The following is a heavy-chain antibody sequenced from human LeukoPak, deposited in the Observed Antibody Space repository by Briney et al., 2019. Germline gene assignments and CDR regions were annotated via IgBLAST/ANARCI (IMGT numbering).Heavy chain of an antibody. CDR3: ARSSYSSSSSV. Sequence: GGSLRPSCAVSGFTFSGFWMSWSRQAPGKGLEWVASINSDGSEGYYADVVKGRFTISRDNAKNSLYLQINSLRAEDTAVYYCARSSYSSSSSVWGQGTMVTVSS. J-gene: IGHJ3*01. CDR2: INSDGSEG. CDR1: GFTFSGFW. V-gene: IGHV3-7*03. D-gene: IGHD6-6*01.